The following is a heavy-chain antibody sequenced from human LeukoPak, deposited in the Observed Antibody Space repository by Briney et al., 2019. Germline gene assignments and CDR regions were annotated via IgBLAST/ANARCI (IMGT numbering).Heavy chain of an antibody. CDR2: INHSGST. CDR3: ARGGRYSGYAGY. J-gene: IGHJ4*02. V-gene: IGHV4-34*01. Sequence: KPSDTLSLTCAVYGGSFSGNYWSWIRQSPGKGLEWIGEINHSGSTNYNPSLKSRVTISVDTSKNQFSLKLSSVTAADTAVYFCARGGRYSGYAGYWGQGTLVTVSS. D-gene: IGHD5-12*01. CDR1: GGSFSGNY.